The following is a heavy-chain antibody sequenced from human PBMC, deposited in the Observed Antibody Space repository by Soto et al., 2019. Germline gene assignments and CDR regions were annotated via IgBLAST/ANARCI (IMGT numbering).Heavy chain of an antibody. CDR1: GFTFNTYG. Sequence: QVQLVESGGGVVQPGRTLRLSCAASGFTFNTYGMHWVRQAPGKGLEWVAVISFDEKIQYYADSVKGRFPISRDNSKNTMSLQMDSLRPEDTAVYYCAKVAERSMMTLGGVIADWGQGTLVTVSS. CDR2: ISFDEKIQ. J-gene: IGHJ4*02. V-gene: IGHV3-30*18. CDR3: AKVAERSMMTLGGVIAD. D-gene: IGHD3-16*02.